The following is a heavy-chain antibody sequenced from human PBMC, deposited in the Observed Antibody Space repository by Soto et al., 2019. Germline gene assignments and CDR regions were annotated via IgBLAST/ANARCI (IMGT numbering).Heavy chain of an antibody. CDR3: ARSGYSSSWYNYYYGMDV. J-gene: IGHJ6*02. CDR2: INAGNGNT. D-gene: IGHD6-13*01. V-gene: IGHV1-3*01. CDR1: GYAFTSYA. Sequence: ASVKVSCKASGYAFTSYAMHWVRQAPGQRLEWMGWINAGNGNTKYSQKFQGRVTITRDTSASTAYMELSSLRSEDTAVYYCARSGYSSSWYNYYYGMDVWGQGTTVTVSS.